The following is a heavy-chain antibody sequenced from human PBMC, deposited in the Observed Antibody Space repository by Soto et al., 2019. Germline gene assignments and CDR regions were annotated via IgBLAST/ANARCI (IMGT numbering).Heavy chain of an antibody. CDR2: INHSGST. CDR3: ARGVLWFGELSVPIYYFDY. J-gene: IGHJ4*02. Sequence: SETLSLTCAVYGGAFSGYYWSWIRQPPGKGLEWIGEINHSGSTNYNPSLKSRVTISVDTSKNQFSLKLSSVTAADTAVYYCARGVLWFGELSVPIYYFDYWGQGTLVTVSS. V-gene: IGHV4-34*01. D-gene: IGHD3-10*01. CDR1: GGAFSGYY.